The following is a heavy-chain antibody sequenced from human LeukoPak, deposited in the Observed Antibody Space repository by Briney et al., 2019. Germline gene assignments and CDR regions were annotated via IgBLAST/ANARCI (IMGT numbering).Heavy chain of an antibody. CDR3: AKDRYSSTWTYFDY. CDR1: GFTFDDYA. J-gene: IGHJ4*02. D-gene: IGHD6-13*01. CDR2: ISWNSDIL. V-gene: IGHV3-9*01. Sequence: PGGSLRLSCAASGFTFDDYAMHWVRQAPGKGLEWVSGISWNSDILDYANSVKGRSTISRDNAKNSLHLQMNNLRPEDTALYYCAKDRYSSTWTYFDYWGQGILVVVSS.